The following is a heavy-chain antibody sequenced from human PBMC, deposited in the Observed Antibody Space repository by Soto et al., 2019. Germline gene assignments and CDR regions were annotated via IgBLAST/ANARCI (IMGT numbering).Heavy chain of an antibody. CDR1: GVSIDSGYW. CDR2: MSHGGST. Sequence: SETLSLTCGVSGVSIDSGYWWGWVRQHPGKDLERLGDMSHGGSTNHNPSLKSRVTILLDNSKNQFSLSLRLVTAADTAAYYCARAAVVAATDWGQGTLVTVSP. CDR3: ARAAVVAATD. V-gene: IGHV4-4*02. J-gene: IGHJ1*01. D-gene: IGHD2-15*01.